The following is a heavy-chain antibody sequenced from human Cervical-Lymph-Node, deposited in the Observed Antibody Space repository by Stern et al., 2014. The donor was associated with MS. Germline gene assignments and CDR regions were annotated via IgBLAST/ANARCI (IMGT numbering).Heavy chain of an antibody. V-gene: IGHV1-69*01. D-gene: IGHD2-2*01. CDR2: TIPWFGTA. Sequence: QLVQSGAEVKNPGSSVIVSCKASGDAIRNYAFSWVRQAPGQGLEWMGGTIPWFGTANYSQNVRVRVTITAYDSTSTVYMELSSLMSEDTAVYYCARSDVPAAVASIDYWGQGTLVTVSS. CDR3: ARSDVPAAVASIDY. CDR1: GDAIRNYA. J-gene: IGHJ4*02.